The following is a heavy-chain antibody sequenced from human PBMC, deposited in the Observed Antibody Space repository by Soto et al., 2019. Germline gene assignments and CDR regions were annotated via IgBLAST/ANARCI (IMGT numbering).Heavy chain of an antibody. CDR2: VYRTGSV. J-gene: IGHJ4*02. Sequence: PSETLSLTCTVTGVTIGTSGDYWGWVRQPPGKGLEWIGSVYRTGSVYYNPSLYNPSLESRLSITVDTSKNQFSLKLRSVTAADTAVYYCVDVFTGSTFGYWGQGTLVTVSS. CDR1: GVTIGTSGDY. CDR3: VDVFTGSTFGY. D-gene: IGHD3-9*01. V-gene: IGHV4-39*01.